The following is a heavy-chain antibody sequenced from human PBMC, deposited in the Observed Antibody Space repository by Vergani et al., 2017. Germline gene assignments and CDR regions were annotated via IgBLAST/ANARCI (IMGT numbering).Heavy chain of an antibody. V-gene: IGHV1-69*01. CDR2: IIPIFGTA. Sequence: QVQLVQSGAEVKKPGSSVKVSCKASGGTFSSYAISWVRQAPGQGLEWMGGIIPIFGTANYAQTFQGRVTITADESTSTAYMELSSLRSEDTAVYYCEGWVVAATQGYYYYMDVWGKGTTVTVSS. CDR1: GGTFSSYA. J-gene: IGHJ6*03. CDR3: EGWVVAATQGYYYYMDV. D-gene: IGHD2-15*01.